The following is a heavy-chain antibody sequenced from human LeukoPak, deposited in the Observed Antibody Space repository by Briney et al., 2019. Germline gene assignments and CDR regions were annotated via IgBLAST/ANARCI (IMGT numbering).Heavy chain of an antibody. CDR1: GGSFSGYY. CDR2: INHSGST. Sequence: PSETLSLTCAVYGGSFSGYYWSWIRQPPGKGLEWIGEINHSGSTNHNPSLKSRVTISVDTSKNQFSLKLSSVTAADTAVYYCAREKEDTMVRGVIYYMDVWGKGTTVTVSS. V-gene: IGHV4-34*01. CDR3: AREKEDTMVRGVIYYMDV. D-gene: IGHD3-10*01. J-gene: IGHJ6*03.